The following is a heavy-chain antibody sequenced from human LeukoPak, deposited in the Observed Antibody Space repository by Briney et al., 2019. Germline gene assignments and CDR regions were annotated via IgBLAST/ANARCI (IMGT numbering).Heavy chain of an antibody. J-gene: IGHJ6*02. Sequence: ASVKVSCKASGYTFTGYYMHWVRQAPGQGLAWMGWINPKSGGTNYAQKFQGRVTMTRDTSISTAYMELSRLRSDDTAVYYCARGRAYSYYYYGMDVWGQGTTVTVSS. D-gene: IGHD1-1*01. V-gene: IGHV1-2*02. CDR1: GYTFTGYY. CDR2: INPKSGGT. CDR3: ARGRAYSYYYYGMDV.